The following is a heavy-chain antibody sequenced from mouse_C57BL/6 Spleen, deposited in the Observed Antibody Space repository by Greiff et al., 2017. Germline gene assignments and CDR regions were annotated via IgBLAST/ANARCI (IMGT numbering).Heavy chain of an antibody. V-gene: IGHV1-55*01. Sequence: QVQLQQPGAELVKPGASVKMSCKASGYTFTSYWITWVKQRPGQGLEWIGDIYPGSGSTNYNEKFKSKATLTVDTSSSTAYMQLSSLTSGDSAVYYCAQNYGSTSGAMDYWGQGTSVTVSS. J-gene: IGHJ4*01. CDR2: IYPGSGST. CDR3: AQNYGSTSGAMDY. D-gene: IGHD1-1*01. CDR1: GYTFTSYW.